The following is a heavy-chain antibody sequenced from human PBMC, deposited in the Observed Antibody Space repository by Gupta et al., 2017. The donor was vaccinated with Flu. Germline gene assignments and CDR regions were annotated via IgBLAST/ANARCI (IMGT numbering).Heavy chain of an antibody. D-gene: IGHD1-26*01. CDR3: AKDRISSVGTSTEGYFDY. V-gene: IGHV3-9*01. CDR2: INWSSANI. Sequence: IHWVRVAPGKGLEWISGINWSSANIDYAESVKGLFTISRDNAKNFLYLQINSLRPEDTAFYYCAKDRISSVGTSTEGYFDYWGQGTLATVSS. J-gene: IGHJ4*02.